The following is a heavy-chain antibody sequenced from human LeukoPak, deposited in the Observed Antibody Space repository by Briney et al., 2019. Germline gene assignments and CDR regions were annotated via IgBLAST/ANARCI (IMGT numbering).Heavy chain of an antibody. CDR3: MRVHGGYDYY. D-gene: IGHD5-12*01. J-gene: IGHJ4*02. CDR1: GGSISFNGYH. V-gene: IGHV4-39*07. Sequence: PSETLSLTCTVSGGSISFNGYHWGWIRQSPGKGLEWIGTFDYSGSSYYNPSLKSRGTISVDTSKNYVSLRLSSVTAADTAVYYCMRVHGGYDYYWGQGTLVTVSS. CDR2: FDYSGSS.